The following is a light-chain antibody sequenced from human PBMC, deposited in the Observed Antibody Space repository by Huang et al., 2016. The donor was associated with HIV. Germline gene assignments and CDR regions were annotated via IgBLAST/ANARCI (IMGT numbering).Light chain of an antibody. CDR2: DAS. J-gene: IGKJ4*01. Sequence: DIQMTQSPSSLSASVGDRVTITCQASQDINNFLHWYQQKPGKAPKLLILDASNLHKGVPPSFSGSGSGTHFTITITSLQRDDIGTYYCQQYDDVPISFGGGTKV. CDR3: QQYDDVPIS. V-gene: IGKV1-33*01. CDR1: QDINNF.